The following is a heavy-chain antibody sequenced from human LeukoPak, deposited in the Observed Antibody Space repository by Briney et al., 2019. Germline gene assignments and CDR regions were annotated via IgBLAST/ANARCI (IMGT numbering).Heavy chain of an antibody. CDR3: ARENNWNDVAYFDY. CDR2: INPSGVVT. CDR1: GYTFTTYY. Sequence: ASVKVSCKASGYTFTTYYIHWVRQAPGQGLEWMGMINPSGVVTTFAQNFQGRVTMTRDTSTSTVYMELSSLRSEDTAVYYCARENNWNDVAYFDYWGQGTLVTVSS. V-gene: IGHV1-46*01. J-gene: IGHJ4*02. D-gene: IGHD1-20*01.